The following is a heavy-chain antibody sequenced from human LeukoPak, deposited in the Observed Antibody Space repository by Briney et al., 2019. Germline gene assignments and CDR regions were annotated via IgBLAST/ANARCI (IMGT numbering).Heavy chain of an antibody. D-gene: IGHD3-3*01. CDR1: GFTVSSNY. V-gene: IGHV3-48*03. CDR3: ARVRGLEWLLKHLDS. CDR2: ISGSGYPI. J-gene: IGHJ4*02. Sequence: GGSLRLSCAVSGFTVSSNYMSWVRQAPGKGLEWVSYISGSGYPIYYADSVKGRFTISRDNAKNSLYLQMNSLRAEDTAIYYCARVRGLEWLLKHLDSWGQGTLVTVSS.